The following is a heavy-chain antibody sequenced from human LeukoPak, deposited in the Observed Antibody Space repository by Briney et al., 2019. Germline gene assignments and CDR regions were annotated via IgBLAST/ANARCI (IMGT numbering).Heavy chain of an antibody. CDR1: GGSISSGSYY. V-gene: IGHV4-61*02. Sequence: SETLSLTCTVSGGSISSGSYYWRWIRQPAGKGLECIGRIYTSGSTNYNPSLKSRVTISVDTSKNQFSLKLSSVTAADTAVYYCARDSDYYGSGSRFDYWGQGTLVTVSS. D-gene: IGHD3-10*01. CDR2: IYTSGST. J-gene: IGHJ4*02. CDR3: ARDSDYYGSGSRFDY.